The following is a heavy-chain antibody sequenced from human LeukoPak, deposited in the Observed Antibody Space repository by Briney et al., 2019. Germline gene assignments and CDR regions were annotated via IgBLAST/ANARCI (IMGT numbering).Heavy chain of an antibody. V-gene: IGHV4-39*07. CDR2: ISYSGST. Sequence: SETLSLTCTASSDSFSRRTSYWGWLRQPPGKGLEWIGSISYSGSTSYNPSLKSRVTISVDMSKSQFSLKLTSVTAEDTAVYYCAGDADTINWFFFWGQGTLVTVSS. D-gene: IGHD2-2*01. CDR1: SDSFSRRTSY. CDR3: AGDADTINWFFF. J-gene: IGHJ5*01.